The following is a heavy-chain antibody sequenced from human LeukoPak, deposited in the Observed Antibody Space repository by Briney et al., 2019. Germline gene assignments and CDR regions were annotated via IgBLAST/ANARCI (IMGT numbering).Heavy chain of an antibody. CDR2: IYPGDSDT. CDR3: ARRSVGAEAFDI. Sequence: GESLKISCRGSGYSFTTYWIGWVRQKPGKGLEWMGVIYPGDSDTRYSPSFQGQVTISADKSIGTAYLQWSSLKASDTAMYYCARRSVGAEAFDIWGQGTMVTVSS. D-gene: IGHD4-23*01. J-gene: IGHJ3*02. CDR1: GYSFTTYW. V-gene: IGHV5-51*01.